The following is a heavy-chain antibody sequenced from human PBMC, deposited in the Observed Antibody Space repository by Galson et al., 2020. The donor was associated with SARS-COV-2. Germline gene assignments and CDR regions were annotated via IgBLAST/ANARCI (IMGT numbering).Heavy chain of an antibody. CDR1: GYTFSAYY. J-gene: IGHJ6*02. D-gene: IGHD2-15*01. CDR2: INPDGGT. Sequence: ASVTVSCKAFGYTFSAYYIHWVRQAPGQGLEWMGWINPDGGTKYSQKFQGRVTMTRDTSISTAYMELSRLTSDDTAVYYCARDIVVVAAAIWYGMDVWGQGTTV. CDR3: ARDIVVVAAAIWYGMDV. V-gene: IGHV1-2*02.